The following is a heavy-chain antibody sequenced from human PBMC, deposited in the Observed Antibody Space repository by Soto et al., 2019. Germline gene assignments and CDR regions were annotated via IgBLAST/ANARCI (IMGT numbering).Heavy chain of an antibody. V-gene: IGHV3-74*01. CDR2: INSDGTNT. Sequence: EVQLVESGGGLVQPGGSLRLSCAASGFTLSSFWIHWFRQAPGKGLVWVSRINSDGTNTRYADSVRGRFTISRDNAKNTLYLQMNSLRAEDTAVYYWARSLVAKDAFDIRGQGTMVTVSS. CDR1: GFTLSSFW. D-gene: IGHD2-8*02. J-gene: IGHJ3*02. CDR3: ARSLVAKDAFDI.